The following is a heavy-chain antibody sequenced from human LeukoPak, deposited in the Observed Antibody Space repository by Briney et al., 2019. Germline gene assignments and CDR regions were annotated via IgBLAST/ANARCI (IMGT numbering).Heavy chain of an antibody. J-gene: IGHJ4*02. D-gene: IGHD1-1*01. V-gene: IGHV1-69*13. CDR3: ARVSRALEPILDY. CDR2: IIPIFGTA. CDR1: GGTFSSYA. Sequence: SVKVSCKASGGTFSSYAISWVRQAPGQGLEWMGGIIPIFGTANYAQKFQGRVTITADESTSTAYMELSSLRSEDTAVYYCARVSRALEPILDYWGQGTLVTVSS.